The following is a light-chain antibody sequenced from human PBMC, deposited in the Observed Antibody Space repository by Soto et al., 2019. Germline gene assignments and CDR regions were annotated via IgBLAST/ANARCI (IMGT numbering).Light chain of an antibody. Sequence: QSVLTQPPSVSGAPGQRVTISCTGSSSNIGAGYDVHWYQQLPGTAPKLLIYGNNNRPSGVPDRFSGSKSGTSASLAITGLQAEDEADYYCQSYASSLSSRRVVFGGGTKLTVL. CDR2: GNN. CDR3: QSYASSLSSRRVV. V-gene: IGLV1-40*01. J-gene: IGLJ2*01. CDR1: SSNIGAGYD.